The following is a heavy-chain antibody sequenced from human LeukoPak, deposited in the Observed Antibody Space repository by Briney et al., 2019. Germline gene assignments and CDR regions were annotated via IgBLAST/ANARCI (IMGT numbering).Heavy chain of an antibody. CDR3: ARDKTYYYDSSGKLDY. CDR2: INWNGDET. D-gene: IGHD3-22*01. CDR1: GFGLDGYT. J-gene: IGHJ4*02. Sequence: GGSLRLSCAASGFGLDGYTMHWVRQFPGKGLEWVSLINWNGDETYYSDSVKGRFTISRDNAKNSLYLQMNSLRAEDTAVYYCARDKTYYYDSSGKLDYWGQGTLVTVSS. V-gene: IGHV3-43*01.